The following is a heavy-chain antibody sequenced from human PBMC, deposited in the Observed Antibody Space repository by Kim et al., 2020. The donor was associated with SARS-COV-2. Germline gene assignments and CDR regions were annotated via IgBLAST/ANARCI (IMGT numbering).Heavy chain of an antibody. V-gene: IGHV1-69*13. J-gene: IGHJ4*02. CDR3: ARTELLSFWPFDY. Sequence: SVKVSCKASGGTFSSYAISWVRQAPGQGLEWMGGIIPIFGTANYAQKFQGRVTITADESTSTAYMELSSLRSEDTAVYYCARTELLSFWPFDYWGQGTLVTVSS. CDR1: GGTFSSYA. D-gene: IGHD3-10*01. CDR2: IIPIFGTA.